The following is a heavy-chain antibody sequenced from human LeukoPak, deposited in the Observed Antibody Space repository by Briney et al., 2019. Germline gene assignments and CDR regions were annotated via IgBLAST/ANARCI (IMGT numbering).Heavy chain of an antibody. CDR1: GGTFSSYA. D-gene: IGHD6-13*01. J-gene: IGHJ3*02. Sequence: GASVKVSCKASGGTFSSYAISWVRQAPGQGLEWMGGIIPIFGTANYAQKFQGRVTITADESTSTAYMELSSLRSVDTAVYYCAREDSSSWKHGAFDIWGQGTMVTVSS. V-gene: IGHV1-69*01. CDR2: IIPIFGTA. CDR3: AREDSSSWKHGAFDI.